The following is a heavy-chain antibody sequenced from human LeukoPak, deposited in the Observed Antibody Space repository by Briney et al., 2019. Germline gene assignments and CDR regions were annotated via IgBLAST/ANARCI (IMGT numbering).Heavy chain of an antibody. CDR3: ARYCSGGSCYSHLYYYYGMDV. CDR2: ISAYNGKT. V-gene: IGHV1-18*04. J-gene: IGHJ6*04. CDR1: GYTFINYG. Sequence: APVKVSCRASGYTFINYGINWGRQAPGQGLEWMGWISAYNGKTNYAQKLQARVTMTTDTSTSTAYMELRSLRSDDTAVYYCARYCSGGSCYSHLYYYYGMDVWGKGTTVTVSS. D-gene: IGHD2-15*01.